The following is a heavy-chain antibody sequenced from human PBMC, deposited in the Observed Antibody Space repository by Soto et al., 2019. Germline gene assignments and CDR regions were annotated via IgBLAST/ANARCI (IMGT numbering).Heavy chain of an antibody. V-gene: IGHV1-18*01. CDR1: GYTFANYA. D-gene: IGHD3-16*01. CDR3: ARGGGLSVHGMDV. CDR2: ISAYNGAT. J-gene: IGHJ6*02. Sequence: ASVKVSCKASGYTFANYAITWVRQAPGQGLEWMGWISAYNGATNYAQKLQGRVTMTTDTSTSTAYMELRSLGSDDRAVYYCARGGGLSVHGMDVWGQGTTVTVSS.